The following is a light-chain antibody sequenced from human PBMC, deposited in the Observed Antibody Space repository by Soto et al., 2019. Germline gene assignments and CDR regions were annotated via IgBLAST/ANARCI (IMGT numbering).Light chain of an antibody. CDR2: GAS. J-gene: IGKJ5*01. Sequence: EIVLTQSPGTLAFSLGERSTLSCRASQSVSSNYLAWHQQKPGQAPRLLIYGASNRAAGIPDRFSGSGSGTDFTLTIDSLQPEDFAVYYCQQRSNWPPITFGQGTRLEIK. CDR1: QSVSSNY. V-gene: IGKV3D-20*02. CDR3: QQRSNWPPIT.